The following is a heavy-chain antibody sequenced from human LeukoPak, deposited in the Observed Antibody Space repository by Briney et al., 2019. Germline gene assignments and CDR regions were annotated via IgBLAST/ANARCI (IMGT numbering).Heavy chain of an antibody. CDR2: INPNSGGT. CDR3: ARGASRGFDY. CDR1: GGTFSSYA. V-gene: IGHV1-2*04. J-gene: IGHJ4*02. Sequence: ASVKVSCKASGGTFSSYAISWVRQAPGQGLEWMGWINPNSGGTNYAQKFQGWVTMTRDTSISTAYMELSRLRSDDTAVYYCARGASRGFDYWGQGTLVTVSS. D-gene: IGHD6-13*01.